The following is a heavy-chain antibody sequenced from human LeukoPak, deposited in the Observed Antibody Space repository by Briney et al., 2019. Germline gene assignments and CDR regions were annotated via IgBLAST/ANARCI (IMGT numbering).Heavy chain of an antibody. J-gene: IGHJ4*02. CDR2: IYYSGTT. CDR1: GGSISSSDYY. Sequence: KTSETLSLTCTVSGGSISSSDYYWGWIRQPPGKGLEGIGTIYYSGTTYYNPSLKSRVTISVDTSKNQFSLKLSSVTAADTAVYYCARLRIVTPDIDYWGQGTLVTVSS. CDR3: ARLRIVTPDIDY. D-gene: IGHD4-23*01. V-gene: IGHV4-39*01.